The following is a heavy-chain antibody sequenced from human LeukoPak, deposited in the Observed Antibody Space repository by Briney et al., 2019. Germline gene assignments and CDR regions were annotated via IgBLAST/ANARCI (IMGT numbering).Heavy chain of an antibody. CDR1: GGSFSGYY. Sequence: SETLSLTCAVYGGSFSGYYWSWIRQPPGKGLEWIGEINHSGSTDYNPSLKSRVIISVDTSKNQFSLKLSSVTAADTAVYYCARAYCSSTSCYFGYWGQGTLVTVSS. V-gene: IGHV4-34*01. CDR3: ARAYCSSTSCYFGY. D-gene: IGHD2-2*01. J-gene: IGHJ4*02. CDR2: INHSGST.